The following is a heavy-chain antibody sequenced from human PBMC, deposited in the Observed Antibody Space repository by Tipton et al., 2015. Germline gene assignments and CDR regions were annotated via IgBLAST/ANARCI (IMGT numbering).Heavy chain of an antibody. CDR1: GDSVSSNTAA. D-gene: IGHD4-17*01. V-gene: IGHV6-1*01. Sequence: PGLVKPSQTLSLTCAISGDSVSSNTAAWHWIRQSPSRGLEWLGRTYYRSNWNNDYAVSVKSRITITPDTSKNQFSLELSSVTAADTAVYYCARMNAVTTPPDFYFDYWGQGTLVTVSS. J-gene: IGHJ4*02. CDR3: ARMNAVTTPPDFYFDY. CDR2: TYYRSNWNN.